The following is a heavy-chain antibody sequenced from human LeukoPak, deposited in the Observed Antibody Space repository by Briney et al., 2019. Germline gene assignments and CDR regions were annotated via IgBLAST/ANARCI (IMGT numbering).Heavy chain of an antibody. J-gene: IGHJ4*02. D-gene: IGHD4-17*01. V-gene: IGHV4-39*07. Sequence: SETLSLTCTVSGGSISSSSYYWGWIRQPPGKGLEWIGSIYYSGSTYYNPSLKSRVTISVDTSKNQFSLKLSSVTAADTAVYYCARDRHMTTLTTCGYWGQGTLVTVSS. CDR1: GGSISSSSYY. CDR3: ARDRHMTTLTTCGY. CDR2: IYYSGST.